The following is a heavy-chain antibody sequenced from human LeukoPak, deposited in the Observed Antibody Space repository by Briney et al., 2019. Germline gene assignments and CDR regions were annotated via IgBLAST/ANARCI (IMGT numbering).Heavy chain of an antibody. Sequence: PGGSLRLSCAASGFTFSSYGMHWVRQAPGKRLEWVAVISYDGSNKYYADSVKGRFTISRDNSKNTLYLQMNSLRAEDTAVYYCAKEGSTYYDFWSGYFDYWGQGTLVTVSS. CDR1: GFTFSSYG. V-gene: IGHV3-30*18. CDR2: ISYDGSNK. D-gene: IGHD3-3*01. CDR3: AKEGSTYYDFWSGYFDY. J-gene: IGHJ4*02.